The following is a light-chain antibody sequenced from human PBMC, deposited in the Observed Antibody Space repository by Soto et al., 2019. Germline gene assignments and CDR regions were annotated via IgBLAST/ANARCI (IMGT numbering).Light chain of an antibody. V-gene: IGKV3-20*01. CDR3: QHYGAAPIT. CDR1: QSVGGN. J-gene: IGKJ5*01. CDR2: GAS. Sequence: EIVLTQSPGSLSLSPGDRATLSCRASQSVGGNVAWYQQIPGQPPKPLIFGASSRATGIADKFSGSGSGTDFTLTISRLEPADFALYYCQHYGAAPITFGQGRRLEI.